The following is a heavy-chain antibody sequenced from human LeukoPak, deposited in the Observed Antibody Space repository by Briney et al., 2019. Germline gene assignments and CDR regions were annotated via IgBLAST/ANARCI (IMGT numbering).Heavy chain of an antibody. CDR1: GGSFSGYY. V-gene: IGHV4-34*01. CDR3: ARQITMIDY. Sequence: SETLSLTCAVYGGSFSGYYWNWIRQPPGKGLEWIGEINHSGSTNYNPSLKSRVTISVDTSKNQFSLKLSSVTAADTAVYYCARQITMIDYWGQGTLVTVSS. D-gene: IGHD3-22*01. J-gene: IGHJ4*02. CDR2: INHSGST.